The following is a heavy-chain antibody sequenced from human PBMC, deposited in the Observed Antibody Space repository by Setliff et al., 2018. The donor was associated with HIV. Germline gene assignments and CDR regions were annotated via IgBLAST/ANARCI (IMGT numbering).Heavy chain of an antibody. J-gene: IGHJ4*02. Sequence: PGGSLRLSCVASGFSFSDYGMHWVRQAPGKGLEWVAFIWASGKRQDYADSAKGRFTISRDNSKNTLYLQMNSLRAEDTAVYYCAKDSGVYYFDYWGQGTLVTVSS. CDR3: AKDSGVYYFDY. CDR1: GFSFSDYG. D-gene: IGHD2-8*01. V-gene: IGHV3-30*02. CDR2: IWASGKRQ.